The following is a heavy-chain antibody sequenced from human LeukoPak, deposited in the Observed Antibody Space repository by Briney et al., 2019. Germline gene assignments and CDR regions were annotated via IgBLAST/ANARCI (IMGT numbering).Heavy chain of an antibody. V-gene: IGHV3-20*04. D-gene: IGHD2-2*01. CDR3: ARHGTNPEVPAAIDH. Sequence: GGSLRLSCAAWGFTFDDYGMSWVRDARGKGGEGVYVINCIGVSTGYANSLTGRFTISRDNAKKSLYLQMNSLRVEDTALYYCARHGTNPEVPAAIDHWGQGTLVTVSS. CDR2: INCIGVST. J-gene: IGHJ4*02. CDR1: GFTFDDYG.